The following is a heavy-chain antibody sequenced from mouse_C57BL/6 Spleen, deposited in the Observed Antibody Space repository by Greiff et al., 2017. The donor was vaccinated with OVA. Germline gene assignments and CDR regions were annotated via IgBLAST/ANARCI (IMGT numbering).Heavy chain of an antibody. Sequence: VQLQQSGPELVKPGASVKISCKASGYTFTDYYMNWVKQSHGKSLEWIGDINPNNGGTSYNQKFKGKATLTVDKSSSTAYMELRSLTSEDSAVYYCARAGDGYPYAMDYWGQGTSGTVSS. J-gene: IGHJ4*01. CDR1: GYTFTDYY. V-gene: IGHV1-26*01. D-gene: IGHD2-3*01. CDR2: INPNNGGT. CDR3: ARAGDGYPYAMDY.